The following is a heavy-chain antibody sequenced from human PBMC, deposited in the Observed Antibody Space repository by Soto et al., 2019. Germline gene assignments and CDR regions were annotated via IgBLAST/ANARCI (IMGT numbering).Heavy chain of an antibody. Sequence: GAPVNVSCKASGYIFTNNDVSWVRQAIGQGLEWMGWMNPGSGDTGYAQKFQGRVTMTRNISIATAYMELSSLRADDTAIYYCARMASFGSLNWFDPWGQGTLVTVSS. CDR1: GYIFTNND. D-gene: IGHD5-18*01. CDR3: ARMASFGSLNWFDP. V-gene: IGHV1-8*01. CDR2: MNPGSGDT. J-gene: IGHJ5*02.